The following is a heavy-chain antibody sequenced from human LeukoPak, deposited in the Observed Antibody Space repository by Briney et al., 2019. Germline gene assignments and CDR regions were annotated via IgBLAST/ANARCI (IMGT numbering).Heavy chain of an antibody. Sequence: QPGGSPRLSCAASGFTFSTYAMSWVRQAPGKGLEWVSAISGSGGSTYYADSVKGRFTISRDNSKNTLYLQMNSLRAEDTAVYYCAKSINSYSSGWDYFDYWGQGTLVTVSS. CDR3: AKSINSYSSGWDYFDY. CDR2: ISGSGGST. D-gene: IGHD6-19*01. J-gene: IGHJ4*02. CDR1: GFTFSTYA. V-gene: IGHV3-23*01.